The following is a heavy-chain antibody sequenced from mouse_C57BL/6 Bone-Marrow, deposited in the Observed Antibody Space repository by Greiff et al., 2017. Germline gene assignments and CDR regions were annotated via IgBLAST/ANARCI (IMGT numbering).Heavy chain of an antibody. D-gene: IGHD1-1*01. CDR1: GYTFTGYW. CDR2: ILPGSGST. J-gene: IGHJ1*03. Sequence: VKLQQSGAELMKPGASVKLSCKATGYTFTGYWIEWVKQRPGHGLEWIGEILPGSGSTNYNEKFKGKATFTADTSSNTAYMQLSSLTSEDTAVYYCTTVYYDGSSSYWYFDVWGTGTTVTVSS. CDR3: TTVYYDGSSSYWYFDV. V-gene: IGHV1-9*01.